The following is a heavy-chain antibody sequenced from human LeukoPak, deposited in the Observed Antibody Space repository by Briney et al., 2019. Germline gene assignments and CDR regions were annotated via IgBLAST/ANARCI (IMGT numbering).Heavy chain of an antibody. J-gene: IGHJ3*02. D-gene: IGHD6-19*01. CDR3: ARGSNSRGGRKVFDI. V-gene: IGHV7-4-1*02. Sequence: GASVKVSCKASGYTFTSYAMNWVRQAPGQGLEWMGWINTNTGNPTYAQGFTGRFVFSLDTPVSTAYLQISSLKAEDTAVYYCARGSNSRGGRKVFDIWGKGTMVTVSS. CDR1: GYTFTSYA. CDR2: INTNTGNP.